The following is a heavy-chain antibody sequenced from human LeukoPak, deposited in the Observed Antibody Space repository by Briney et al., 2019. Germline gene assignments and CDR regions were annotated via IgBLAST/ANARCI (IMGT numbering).Heavy chain of an antibody. D-gene: IGHD3-22*01. CDR3: ARNTYYYDSSGYYSY. CDR1: GYTFTSYG. J-gene: IGHJ4*02. CDR2: ISAYNGNT. Sequence: GASVKVSCKASGYTFTSYGISWVQQAPGQGLEWMGWISAYNGNTNYAQKLQGRVTMTTDTSTSTAYMELRSLRSDDTAVYYCARNTYYYDSSGYYSYWGQGTLVTVSS. V-gene: IGHV1-18*01.